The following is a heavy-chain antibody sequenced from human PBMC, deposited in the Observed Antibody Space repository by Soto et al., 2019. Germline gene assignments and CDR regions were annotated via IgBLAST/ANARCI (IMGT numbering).Heavy chain of an antibody. Sequence: RASVKVSCKASGGTFSSYAISWVRQAPGQGLEWMGGIIPIFGTANYAQKFQGRVTITADESTSTAYMELSSLRSEDTAVYYCALVYSSGWSYYFDYWGQGTLVTVSS. CDR1: GGTFSSYA. D-gene: IGHD6-19*01. V-gene: IGHV1-69*13. CDR3: ALVYSSGWSYYFDY. CDR2: IIPIFGTA. J-gene: IGHJ4*02.